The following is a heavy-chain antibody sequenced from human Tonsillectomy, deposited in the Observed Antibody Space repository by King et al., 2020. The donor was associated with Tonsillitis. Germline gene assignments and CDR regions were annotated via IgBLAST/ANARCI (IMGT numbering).Heavy chain of an antibody. J-gene: IGHJ6*02. CDR1: GFTFSTYA. D-gene: IGHD6-19*01. CDR3: ARDLGVVVAAQRVGMDV. V-gene: IGHV3-23*04. Sequence: VQLVESGGGLVQPGGSLRLSCAASGFTFSTYAMNWVRQAPGKGLDWVSSISDSGASTYYADSVKGRFTVSRDNSKNTLYLQMNSLRADDTAVYYCARDLGVVVAAQRVGMDVWVQGTTVTVSS. CDR2: ISDSGAST.